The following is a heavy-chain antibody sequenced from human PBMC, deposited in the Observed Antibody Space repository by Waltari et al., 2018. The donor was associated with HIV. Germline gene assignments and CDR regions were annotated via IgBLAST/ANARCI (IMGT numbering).Heavy chain of an antibody. CDR3: ARGMGYGGSAEGFDY. CDR2: ISYDGNNR. J-gene: IGHJ4*02. D-gene: IGHD5-18*01. V-gene: IGHV3-30*03. CDR1: GFTFSAYG. Sequence: QVQLVESGGGVVPPGPPLSLSCAACGFTFSAYGIHWVNQAPGKGLEWVAVISYDGNNRNHADSVKGRFSISRDNSKNTLYLQMNSLRVEDTAVYYCARGMGYGGSAEGFDYWGQGTLVTVSS.